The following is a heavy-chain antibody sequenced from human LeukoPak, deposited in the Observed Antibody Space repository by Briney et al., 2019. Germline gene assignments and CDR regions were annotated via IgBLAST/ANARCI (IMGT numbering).Heavy chain of an antibody. CDR2: IIPIFGTA. CDR3: ARGVAVAGYYYYYGMDV. Sequence: SVKVSCKASGGTFSSYAISWVRQAPGQGLEWIGGIIPIFGTANYAQRFQGRVTITADESTSTAYMELSSLRSEDTAVYYCARGVAVAGYYYYYGMDVWGQGTTVTVSS. V-gene: IGHV1-69*01. CDR1: GGTFSSYA. J-gene: IGHJ6*02. D-gene: IGHD6-19*01.